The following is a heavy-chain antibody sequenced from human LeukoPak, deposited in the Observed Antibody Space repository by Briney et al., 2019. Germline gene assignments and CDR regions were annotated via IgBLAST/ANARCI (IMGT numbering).Heavy chain of an antibody. CDR2: IIPILGIA. Sequence: SVKVSCKASGGTFSSYAISWVRQAPGQGLEWMGRIIPILGIANYAQKFKGRVTPTPHKSTRTAYMELSSLRSEDTPVYYCARDHMSDYGGNPVGYHYSGMDVSGQGTPVTASS. CDR1: GGTFSSYA. D-gene: IGHD4-23*01. V-gene: IGHV1-69*04. CDR3: ARDHMSDYGGNPVGYHYSGMDV. J-gene: IGHJ6*01.